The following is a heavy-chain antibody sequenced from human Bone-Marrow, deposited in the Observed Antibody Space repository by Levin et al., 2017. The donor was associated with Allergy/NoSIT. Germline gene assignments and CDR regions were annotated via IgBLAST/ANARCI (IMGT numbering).Heavy chain of an antibody. CDR3: ARHRSGSYFYF. Sequence: TGGSLRLSCAASGFPFSAYGMHWVRQGPGKGLEGVAFIYYDGSNTYYADSVEGRFTISRDNSQNTVHLQMDSLRADDAAMYYCARHRSGSYFYFWGQGTQVTVSS. CDR1: GFPFSAYG. D-gene: IGHD3-10*01. V-gene: IGHV3-33*01. CDR2: IYYDGSNT. J-gene: IGHJ4*02.